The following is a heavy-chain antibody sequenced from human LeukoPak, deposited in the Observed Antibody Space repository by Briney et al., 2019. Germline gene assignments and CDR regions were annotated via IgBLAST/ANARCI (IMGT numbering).Heavy chain of an antibody. CDR2: IDPSDSYT. Sequence: HGESLKISCKGSGYSFSSYWISWVRQMPGQGLEWMGRIDPSDSYTTYSPSFQGHVTISTDKSISTAYLQWTSLKASDTAMYYCARKGVSSGWGDFGCWGQGTLVTVSS. J-gene: IGHJ4*02. CDR3: ARKGVSSGWGDFGC. D-gene: IGHD6-19*01. V-gene: IGHV5-10-1*01. CDR1: GYSFSSYW.